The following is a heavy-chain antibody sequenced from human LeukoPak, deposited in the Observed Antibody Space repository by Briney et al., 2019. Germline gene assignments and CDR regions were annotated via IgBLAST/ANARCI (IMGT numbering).Heavy chain of an antibody. J-gene: IGHJ4*02. Sequence: PGGSLRLSCATSGFTFSSYWMHWVRQVPGKGLVWVSRVNGDGTSTSYADSVQGRVTISRDNAKNTIYLYMNSLRGDDTAVYFCVRARSSGSCYGYKDYWGQGTLVTVSS. CDR3: VRARSSGSCYGYKDY. CDR2: VNGDGTST. CDR1: GFTFSSYW. V-gene: IGHV3-74*01. D-gene: IGHD2-15*01.